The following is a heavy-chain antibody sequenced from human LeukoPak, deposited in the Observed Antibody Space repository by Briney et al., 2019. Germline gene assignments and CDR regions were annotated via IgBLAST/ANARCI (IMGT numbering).Heavy chain of an antibody. D-gene: IGHD2-15*01. Sequence: PGGSLRLSCAASGFTFSSYGMHWVRQAPGKGLEWVAFIRYDGSNKYYADSVKGRFTISRDNSKNTLYLQMNSLRAEDTAVYYCAKGYCSGGSCYSSDWFDPWGQGTLVTVSS. J-gene: IGHJ5*02. CDR2: IRYDGSNK. V-gene: IGHV3-30*02. CDR1: GFTFSSYG. CDR3: AKGYCSGGSCYSSDWFDP.